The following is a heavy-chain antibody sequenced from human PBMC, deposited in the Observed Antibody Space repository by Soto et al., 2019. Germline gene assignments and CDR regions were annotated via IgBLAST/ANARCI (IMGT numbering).Heavy chain of an antibody. J-gene: IGHJ4*02. D-gene: IGHD3-16*01. V-gene: IGHV1-58*01. CDR1: GFTFTSSS. CDR3: AGDRDYDYFWGRVQNFDY. CDR2: MVVCSGNT. Sequence: SVKFSCNASGFTFTSSSVQCVRHARGQHLEWIGWMVVCSGNTNNGEKIQERVTITRDMSTSRAYMELSSGRCEDTAVYYCAGDRDYDYFWGRVQNFDYWGQGT.